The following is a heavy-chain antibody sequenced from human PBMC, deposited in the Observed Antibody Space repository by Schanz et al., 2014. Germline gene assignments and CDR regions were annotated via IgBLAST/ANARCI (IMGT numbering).Heavy chain of an antibody. J-gene: IGHJ4*02. D-gene: IGHD2-8*01. CDR1: GFIFEDYA. CDR2: ISWNSYSL. CDR3: SRATGANASPYCFDY. Sequence: EVQLVESGGGLVQPGRSLRLSCAASGFIFEDYAMYWVRQAPGKGLEWVSGISWNSYSLLYADSVQGRFTISRDNAKNSPYLQMNSLIHDDTAFYYFSRATGANASPYCFDYWGQGSLVTVSS. V-gene: IGHV3-9*01.